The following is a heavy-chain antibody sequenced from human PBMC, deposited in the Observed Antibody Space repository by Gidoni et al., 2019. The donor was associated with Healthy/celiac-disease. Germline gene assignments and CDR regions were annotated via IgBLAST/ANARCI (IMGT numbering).Heavy chain of an antibody. CDR1: GYTFTSSY. V-gene: IGHV1-46*01. CDR3: ARDGGESSIAARPPYFDY. CDR2: INPSGGST. Sequence: QVQLVQSGAEVKKPGASVKVSCKASGYTFTSSYMHWVRQAPGQGLEWMGIINPSGGSTSYAQKFQGRVTMTRDTSTSTVYMELSSLRSEDTAVYYCARDGGESSIAARPPYFDYWGQGTLVTVSS. J-gene: IGHJ4*02. D-gene: IGHD6-6*01.